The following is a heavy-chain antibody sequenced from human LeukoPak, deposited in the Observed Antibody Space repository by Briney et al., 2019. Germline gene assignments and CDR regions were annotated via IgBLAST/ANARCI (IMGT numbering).Heavy chain of an antibody. D-gene: IGHD4-17*01. CDR1: GFTFGSYA. CDR3: AKDRGDYGDYEAWFDP. V-gene: IGHV3-23*01. CDR2: ISGSGGST. J-gene: IGHJ5*02. Sequence: GGSLRLSCAASGFTFGSYAMSWVRQAPGKGLEWVSAISGSGGSTYYADSVKGRFTISRDNSKNTLYLQMNSLRAEDTAVYYCAKDRGDYGDYEAWFDPWGQGTLVTVSS.